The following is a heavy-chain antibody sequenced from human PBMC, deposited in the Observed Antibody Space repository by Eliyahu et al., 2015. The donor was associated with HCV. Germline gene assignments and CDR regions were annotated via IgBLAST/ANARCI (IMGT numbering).Heavy chain of an antibody. CDR2: IIPIFGTA. D-gene: IGHD4-23*01. V-gene: IGHV1-69*01. Sequence: EVKKPGSSVKVSCKASGGTFSSYAISWVRQAPGQGLEWMGGIIPIFGTANYAQKFQGRVTITADESTSTAYMELSSLRSEDTAVYYCARDCGGNSCGYYYYGMDVWGQGTTVTVSS. CDR1: GGTFSSYA. CDR3: ARDCGGNSCGYYYYGMDV. J-gene: IGHJ6*02.